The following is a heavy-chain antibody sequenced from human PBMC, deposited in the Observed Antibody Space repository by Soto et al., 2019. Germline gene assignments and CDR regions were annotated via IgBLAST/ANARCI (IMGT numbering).Heavy chain of an antibody. Sequence: QLQLQESVPGLVKPSETLSLTCSVSGGSITNSSYYWGWIRQPPGKGLEWIGTIYHGGTTYYNPSLKSRVTISVDASKNQFSLILRSVTAADTAVYYCARRAGFTQINNYFDPWGQGTLVTVSA. CDR3: ARRAGFTQINNYFDP. V-gene: IGHV4-39*01. J-gene: IGHJ5*02. CDR1: GGSITNSSYY. CDR2: IYHGGTT.